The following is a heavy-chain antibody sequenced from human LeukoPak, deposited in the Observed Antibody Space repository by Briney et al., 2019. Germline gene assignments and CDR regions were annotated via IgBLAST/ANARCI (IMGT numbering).Heavy chain of an antibody. D-gene: IGHD5-18*01. CDR3: ATADTAMVIDY. J-gene: IGHJ4*02. CDR2: TYYSGST. Sequence: PSETLSLTCTVSGGSISSYYWSWIRQPPGKGLEWIGYTYYSGSTNYNPSLKSRVTISVDTSKNQFSLKLSSVTAADTAVYYCATADTAMVIDYWGQGTLVTVSS. CDR1: GGSISSYY. V-gene: IGHV4-59*08.